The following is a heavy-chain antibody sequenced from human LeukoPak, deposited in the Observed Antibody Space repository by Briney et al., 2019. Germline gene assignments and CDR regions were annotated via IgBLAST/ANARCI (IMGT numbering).Heavy chain of an antibody. CDR3: ARALRDGNTGLAFDI. D-gene: IGHD5-24*01. J-gene: IGHJ3*02. V-gene: IGHV3-7*01. CDR1: GFNFGNYW. Sequence: PGGSLRLSCAGSGFNFGNYWMSWVRQTPGKGLEWVANIKQDGNEKFYVDSVRGRFNIFRENAKNSLYLQMNSLSAEDTAVYYCARALRDGNTGLAFDIWGQGTMVTVSS. CDR2: IKQDGNEK.